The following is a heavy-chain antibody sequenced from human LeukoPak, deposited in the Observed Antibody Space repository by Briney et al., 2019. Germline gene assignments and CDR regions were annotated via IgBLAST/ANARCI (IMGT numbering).Heavy chain of an antibody. Sequence: GGSLRLSCAASGFTFSSYEMNWVRQAPGKGLEWVSYIGSSGSTIYYADSVKGRFTISRDNAKNSLYLQMNSLRAEDTAVYYCARVTEDIVVVPAAPLDYWGQGTLVTVSS. CDR2: IGSSGSTI. CDR3: ARVTEDIVVVPAAPLDY. D-gene: IGHD2-2*01. CDR1: GFTFSSYE. V-gene: IGHV3-48*03. J-gene: IGHJ4*02.